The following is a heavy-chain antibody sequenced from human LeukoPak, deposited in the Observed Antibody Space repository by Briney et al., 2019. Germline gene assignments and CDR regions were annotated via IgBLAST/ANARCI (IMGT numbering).Heavy chain of an antibody. CDR2: VTGSGGTT. CDR3: AKDILTGYYNARYFDY. V-gene: IGHV3-23*01. CDR1: GFTFSSYA. D-gene: IGHD3-9*01. J-gene: IGHJ4*02. Sequence: GGSLRLPCAASGFTFSSYAMSWVRQAPGKGLEWVSGVTGSGGTTYYADSVRGRFTISRDNSKNTLYLQMNSLRDEDTAVYYCAKDILTGYYNARYFDYWGQGTLVTVSS.